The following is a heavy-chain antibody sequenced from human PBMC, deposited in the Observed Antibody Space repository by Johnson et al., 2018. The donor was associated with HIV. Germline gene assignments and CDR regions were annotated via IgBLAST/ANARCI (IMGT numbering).Heavy chain of an antibody. D-gene: IGHD3-10*01. J-gene: IGHJ3*02. CDR2: IWYDGSNK. V-gene: IGHV3-33*06. Sequence: QVQLVESGGGVVQPGRSLRLSCAASVFTFSSYGMHWVRQAPGNGLQWVAVIWYDGSNKYYADSVKGRFTISSDHSKNTGYLQMNSLSAEDTAVYYCAKDLPLVQGIIMGGGAFDIWGQGTMVTVSS. CDR3: AKDLPLVQGIIMGGGAFDI. CDR1: VFTFSSYG.